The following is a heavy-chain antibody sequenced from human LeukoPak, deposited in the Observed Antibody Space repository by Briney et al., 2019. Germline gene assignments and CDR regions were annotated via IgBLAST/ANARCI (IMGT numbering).Heavy chain of an antibody. CDR1: GGAISRYY. Sequence: SETLSLTCSVSGGAISRYYWSWIRQPPGKGLEWIGYIYYSGSTNYNPSLKSRVTISVDTSKNQFSLKLSSVTAADTAVYYCARDTDQGKGFDYWGQGTLVTVS. CDR2: IYYSGST. J-gene: IGHJ4*02. D-gene: IGHD4-17*01. CDR3: ARDTDQGKGFDY. V-gene: IGHV4-59*01.